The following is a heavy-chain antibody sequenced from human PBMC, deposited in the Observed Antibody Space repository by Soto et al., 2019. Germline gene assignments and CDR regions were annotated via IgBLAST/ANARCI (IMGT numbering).Heavy chain of an antibody. CDR3: ARERQSIIAAAGTSRGMDV. V-gene: IGHV3-21*01. CDR2: ISSSSSYI. J-gene: IGHJ6*02. CDR1: GFTFSSYS. D-gene: IGHD6-13*01. Sequence: PGGSLRLSCAASGFTFSSYSMNWVRQAPGKGLEWVSSISSSSSYIYYADSVKGRFTISRDNAKNSLYLQMNSLRAEDTAVYYCARERQSIIAAAGTSRGMDVWGQGTTVTVSS.